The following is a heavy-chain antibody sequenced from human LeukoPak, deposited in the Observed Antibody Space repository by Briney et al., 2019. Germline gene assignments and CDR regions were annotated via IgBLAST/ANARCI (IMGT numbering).Heavy chain of an antibody. CDR3: VRGGATRGRFEN. J-gene: IGHJ4*02. D-gene: IGHD1-26*01. V-gene: IGHV3-7*01. CDR1: GFPFKVKT. Sequence: GGSLRLSCAASGFPFKVKTMSWVRQASGRGRDWVASMREDGSQIYYVDFVKGRFTISRDNAKNSVYLQMNSLRAEDTAVYYCVRGGATRGRFENWGQGTLVTVSS. CDR2: MREDGSQI.